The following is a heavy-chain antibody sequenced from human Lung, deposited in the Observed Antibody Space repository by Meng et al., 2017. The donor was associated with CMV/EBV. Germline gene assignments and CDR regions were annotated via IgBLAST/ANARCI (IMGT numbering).Heavy chain of an antibody. J-gene: IGHJ4*02. CDR1: GFTLDDYA. V-gene: IGHV3-9*01. CDR3: ANDIRETGFCSGYGFDY. Sequence: LKISCAASGFTLDDYAMHWVRQAPGEGLEWVSSISWNSSSIDYADSVKGRFTISRDNAKNSQYLQMNNLRAEDTALYYCANDIRETGFCSGYGFDYWGQGTLVTVSS. CDR2: ISWNSSSI. D-gene: IGHD3-3*01.